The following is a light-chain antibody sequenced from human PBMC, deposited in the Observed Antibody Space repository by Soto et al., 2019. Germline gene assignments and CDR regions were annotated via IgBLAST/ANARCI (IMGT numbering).Light chain of an antibody. CDR3: QQSYSRMT. CDR2: AAS. Sequence: DIQMTQSPSSLSASVGDGVTITCRASQSVSSYVSWYQQKPGKAPKLLIYAASRLESGVPSRFSGSRSGTDFTLTISSLQPEDFATYYCQQSYSRMTFGQGTKVDIK. V-gene: IGKV1-39*01. CDR1: QSVSSY. J-gene: IGKJ1*01.